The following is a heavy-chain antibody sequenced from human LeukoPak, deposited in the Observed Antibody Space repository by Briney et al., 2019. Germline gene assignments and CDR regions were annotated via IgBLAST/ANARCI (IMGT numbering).Heavy chain of an antibody. CDR2: INKDGSER. CDR1: GFTFSNYW. CDR3: ARDDDWNYEDY. D-gene: IGHD1-7*01. V-gene: IGHV3-7*01. J-gene: IGHJ4*02. Sequence: GGSLRLSCAASGFTFSNYWMSWVRQAPGKGLEWVANINKDGSERNYVDSVKGRFTISRDNAKNSLYLQMNSLRAEDTAVYYCARDDDWNYEDYWGQGTLVTVSS.